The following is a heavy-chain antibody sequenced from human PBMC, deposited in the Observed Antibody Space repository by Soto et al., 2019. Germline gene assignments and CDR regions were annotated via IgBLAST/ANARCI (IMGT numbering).Heavy chain of an antibody. V-gene: IGHV1-8*01. J-gene: IGHJ6*02. CDR1: GYAFTGYD. Sequence: SVKGSLKAAGYAFTGYDINWVRQATGQGLEWMGWMNPNSGNTGYAQKFQGRVTMTRNTSISTAYMELSSLRSEDTAVYYCARGDYGMDVWGQGTTVPVPS. CDR2: MNPNSGNT. CDR3: ARGDYGMDV.